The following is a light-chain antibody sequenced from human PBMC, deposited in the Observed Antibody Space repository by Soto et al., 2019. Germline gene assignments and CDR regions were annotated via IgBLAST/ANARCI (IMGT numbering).Light chain of an antibody. CDR2: DVT. CDR3: SSHGGSNNPYV. Sequence: QSALTQPPSASGSLGQSAAISCTGTSSDIGGYNFVSGYQQHPGKAPKLMIYDVTKRPSGVPDRFSGSKSGNTATLIVSGLQAEDEADYYCSSHGGSNNPYVFGPGTKVTVL. V-gene: IGLV2-8*01. CDR1: SSDIGGYNF. J-gene: IGLJ1*01.